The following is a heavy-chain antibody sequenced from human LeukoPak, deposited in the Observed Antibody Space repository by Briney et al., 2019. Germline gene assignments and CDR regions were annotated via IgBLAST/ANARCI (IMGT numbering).Heavy chain of an antibody. CDR2: IRYDGSNK. Sequence: GGSLRLSCAASGFTFGNYGIHWVRQAPGRGRQWVTFIRYDGSNKYYAHSVKGIFTISRENTNNTVYRQMNSLRAEDTAVYCCAKTVAGSFYFDYWGQGTLVTVSS. CDR1: GFTFGNYG. J-gene: IGHJ4*02. CDR3: AKTVAGSFYFDY. D-gene: IGHD6-19*01. V-gene: IGHV3-30*02.